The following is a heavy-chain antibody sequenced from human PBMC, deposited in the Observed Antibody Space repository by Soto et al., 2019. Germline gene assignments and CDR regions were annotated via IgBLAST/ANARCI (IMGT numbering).Heavy chain of an antibody. CDR1: GFTFSTYA. V-gene: IGHV3-30-3*01. D-gene: IGHD6-13*01. J-gene: IGHJ6*02. CDR3: ARERIPAPGFYYYYGMDV. CDR2: ISQDGSNK. Sequence: QVQLVESGGGVVQPEKSLRLSCAASGFTFSTYAMHWVRQAPGKGLEWVAVISQDGSNKCYADSVKGRFTISRDNSKNPLYLQVNSLRTEDTALYYCARERIPAPGFYYYYGMDVWGQGSTVTVSS.